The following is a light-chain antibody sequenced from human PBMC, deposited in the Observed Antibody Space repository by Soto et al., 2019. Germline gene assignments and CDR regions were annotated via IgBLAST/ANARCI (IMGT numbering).Light chain of an antibody. J-gene: IGKJ1*01. V-gene: IGKV3-20*01. CDR3: QQYGSSGT. CDR2: GAS. Sequence: EIVLTQSPGTLSLSPGERATLSCRASQSVSDSFIAWYQQRPGQAPRLLIYGASQRATGIPDRFSGSGSGTHFTLTINRLEPEDFAVYYCQQYGSSGTFGQGTTGDIK. CDR1: QSVSDSF.